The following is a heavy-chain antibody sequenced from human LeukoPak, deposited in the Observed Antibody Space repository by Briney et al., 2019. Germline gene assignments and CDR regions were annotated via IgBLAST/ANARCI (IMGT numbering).Heavy chain of an antibody. Sequence: ASVKVSCKASGYTFTGYYMHWVRQAPGQGLEWMGRINPNSGGTNYAQKFQGRVTMTRDTSISTAYMELSRLRSDDTALYYCARADDGGSGSYYNDYWGQGTLVTVSS. J-gene: IGHJ4*02. CDR2: INPNSGGT. D-gene: IGHD3-10*01. CDR3: ARADDGGSGSYYNDY. V-gene: IGHV1-2*06. CDR1: GYTFTGYY.